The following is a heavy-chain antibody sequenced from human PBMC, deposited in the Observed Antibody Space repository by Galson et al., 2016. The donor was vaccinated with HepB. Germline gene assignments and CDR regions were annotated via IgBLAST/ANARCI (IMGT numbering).Heavy chain of an antibody. D-gene: IGHD6-19*01. CDR1: GLTFSSYG. J-gene: IGHJ4*02. V-gene: IGHV3-23*01. Sequence: SLRLSCADSGLTFSSYGMSWVRPAPGKGLEGVSTMSGSGGTTYYADPVKGRFTISRDNSRNSVFLQMNSLTAEDTAVYYCAKAPSGWSYYFDYWGQGIPVTVSS. CDR2: MSGSGGTT. CDR3: AKAPSGWSYYFDY.